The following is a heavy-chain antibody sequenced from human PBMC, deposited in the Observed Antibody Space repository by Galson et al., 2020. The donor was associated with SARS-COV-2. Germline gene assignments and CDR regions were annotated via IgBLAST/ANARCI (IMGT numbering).Heavy chain of an antibody. CDR3: ARASGSYYLGYYDH. D-gene: IGHD3-10*01. CDR2: ISVSAGKT. V-gene: IGHV3-23*01. CDR1: GFTFSTYA. J-gene: IGHJ4*02. Sequence: GGSLRLSCAASGFTFSTYAMKWVRQAPGKGLECVSGISVSAGKTYYADSVKGRFSISRDNSKNTLYLQMNSLRVEDTAIYYCARASGSYYLGYYDHWGQGTLVTVSS.